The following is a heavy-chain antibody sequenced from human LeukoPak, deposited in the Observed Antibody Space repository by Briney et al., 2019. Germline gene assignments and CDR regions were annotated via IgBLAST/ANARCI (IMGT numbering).Heavy chain of an antibody. CDR2: IYSVGSI. V-gene: IGHV4-4*09. CDR1: VGSLSSYY. J-gene: IGHJ6*03. CDR3: ARLGLYHYYYYVDV. Sequence: SETLSLTCTVSVGSLSSYYGSWIRQPPGKGLEWFGYIYSVGSINYYPTLKSRVTISVATSKTQFSLKLSYVTAADTAVYYCARLGLYHYYYYVDVWGKGNTV. D-gene: IGHD1-26*01.